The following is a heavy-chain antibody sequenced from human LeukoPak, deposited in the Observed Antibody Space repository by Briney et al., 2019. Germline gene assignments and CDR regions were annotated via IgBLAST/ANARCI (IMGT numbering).Heavy chain of an antibody. D-gene: IGHD2-21*02. Sequence: GGSLRLSCVASGFTLTTYPMSWVRQAPGKGLEWVSGISVSGGSTYYADSVKGRFTISRDNSKNTVYLQMNSLRAEETAIYYCAKDVSSCGGDCPDSWGQGTLVTVSS. V-gene: IGHV3-23*01. CDR1: GFTLTTYP. CDR3: AKDVSSCGGDCPDS. J-gene: IGHJ4*02. CDR2: ISVSGGST.